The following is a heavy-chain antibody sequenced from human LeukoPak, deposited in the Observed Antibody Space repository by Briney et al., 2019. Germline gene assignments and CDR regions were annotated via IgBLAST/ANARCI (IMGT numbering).Heavy chain of an antibody. CDR1: GFTFDDYT. V-gene: IGHV3-43*01. D-gene: IGHD2-15*01. J-gene: IGHJ5*02. CDR3: ARGADGVSSNSRGWFDP. Sequence: GGSLRLSCAASGFTFDDYTMHWVRQAPGKGLEWVSLISWDGGSTYYADSVRGRFTISRDNAKNSLYLQMNSLRAEDTAVYSCARGADGVSSNSRGWFDPWGQGTLVTVSS. CDR2: ISWDGGST.